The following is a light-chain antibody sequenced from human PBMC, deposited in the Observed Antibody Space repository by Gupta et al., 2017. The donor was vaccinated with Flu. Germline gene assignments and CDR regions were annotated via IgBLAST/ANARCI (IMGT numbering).Light chain of an antibody. Sequence: DIQMTQSPSSLSASVGDRVTVTCRTSQSTSGYLNWYQQKTGKAPKVMIHDEYSLLSGVPSRFTGRGSGTEFTLNISNLQPEDFATYYCQQSFSDPLTFGGGTKVEMK. CDR3: QQSFSDPLT. V-gene: IGKV1-39*01. J-gene: IGKJ4*01. CDR1: QSTSGY. CDR2: DEY.